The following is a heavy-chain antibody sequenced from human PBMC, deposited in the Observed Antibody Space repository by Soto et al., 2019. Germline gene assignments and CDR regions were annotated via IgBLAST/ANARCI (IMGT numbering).Heavy chain of an antibody. J-gene: IGHJ6*02. D-gene: IGHD3-3*01. Sequence: EVQLVESGGGLIQPGGSLRVSCAASEFTVSSNYMTWVRQAPGKGLEWVSVIDTAGRANYAECVKGRFTNSRDKSKNTLYLQMNSLRGEDTAVYYCAREATYYDFWSGHYTSDTYYGMDVWGQGTAVTVS. CDR1: EFTVSSNY. CDR2: IDTAGRA. CDR3: AREATYYDFWSGHYTSDTYYGMDV. V-gene: IGHV3-53*01.